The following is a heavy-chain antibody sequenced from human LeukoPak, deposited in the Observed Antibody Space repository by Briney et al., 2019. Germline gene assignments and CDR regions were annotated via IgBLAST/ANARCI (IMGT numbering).Heavy chain of an antibody. D-gene: IGHD2/OR15-2a*01. CDR2: IYYSWST. CDR1: GGSISSYY. CDR3: ARSFYRAFDI. Sequence: SETLSLTCTVSGGSISSYYWSWIRQPPGKGLEWIAYIYYSWSTNYNPSLKSRVTISIDTSKNQFSLKLSSVTAADTAVYYCARSFYRAFDIWGQGTMVTVSS. V-gene: IGHV4-59*01. J-gene: IGHJ3*02.